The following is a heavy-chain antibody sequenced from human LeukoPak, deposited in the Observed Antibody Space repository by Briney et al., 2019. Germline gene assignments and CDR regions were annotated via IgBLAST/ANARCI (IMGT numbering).Heavy chain of an antibody. D-gene: IGHD3-22*01. CDR3: AKVYVSMIVVFTTYYFDY. Sequence: GGSLRLSCAASGFTFSSYAMSWVRQAPGKGLEWVSAISGSGGSTYYADSVKGRFTISRDNSKNTLYLQMNSLRAEDTAVYYCAKVYVSMIVVFTTYYFDYWGQGTLVTVSS. CDR2: ISGSGGST. CDR1: GFTFSSYA. J-gene: IGHJ4*02. V-gene: IGHV3-23*01.